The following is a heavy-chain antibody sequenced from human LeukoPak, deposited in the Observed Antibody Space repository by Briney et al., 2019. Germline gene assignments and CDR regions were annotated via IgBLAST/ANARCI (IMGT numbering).Heavy chain of an antibody. Sequence: SETLSLTCTVSGGSISTYYWSWIRQSPGKGLEWIGYIYYSGSTNYNPSLKSRVTISVDTSKNQFSLKLSSVTAADTAVYYCARVRYDFWSGYYADYWGQGTLVTVSS. CDR1: GGSISTYY. CDR3: ARVRYDFWSGYYADY. V-gene: IGHV4-59*01. J-gene: IGHJ4*02. D-gene: IGHD3-3*01. CDR2: IYYSGST.